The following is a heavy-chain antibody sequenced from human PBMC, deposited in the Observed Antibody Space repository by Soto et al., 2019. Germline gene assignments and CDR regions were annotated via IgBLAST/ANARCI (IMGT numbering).Heavy chain of an antibody. CDR2: ISGSDNTT. V-gene: IGHV3-23*01. J-gene: IGHJ4*02. CDR1: GGSFNSYA. CDR3: AKTAASCYSKSDY. Sequence: PGSCMKLACAGFGGSFNSYAMSWARQAPGKGLEWVSCISGSDNTTYYAASVRGRFTISRDDSKNTLYLQMNSLRAEDTALYYCAKTAASCYSKSDYWGQGTLVTVSS. D-gene: IGHD2-2*01.